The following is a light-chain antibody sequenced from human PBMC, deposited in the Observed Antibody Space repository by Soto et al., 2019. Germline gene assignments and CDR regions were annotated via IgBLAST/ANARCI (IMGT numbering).Light chain of an antibody. CDR3: QQYYSYPFT. V-gene: IGKV1-8*01. J-gene: IGKJ3*01. CDR2: AAS. CDR1: EGINSY. Sequence: AIRMTQSPSSFSASTGDRVTITCRASEGINSYLAWYKQKPGRAPKLLIYAASTFHSGVPSRFSGSGSGTDFTLTISRLQSEDFATYYWQQYYSYPFTFGPGTKVDI.